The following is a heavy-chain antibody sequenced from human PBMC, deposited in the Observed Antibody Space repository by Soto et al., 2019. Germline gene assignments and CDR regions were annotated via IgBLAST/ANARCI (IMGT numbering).Heavy chain of an antibody. Sequence: DGFMILWSTRAEFPVSASYLDWVRQAPGKGLEWVGRIKNRANSYTTQYAASVKGRVTSSRDDSKNSVYLQMSSLKTEDTAVYYCTRAPSYYGSGSYHWGQGILFTV. J-gene: IGHJ4*02. CDR2: IKNRANSYTT. D-gene: IGHD3-10*01. CDR1: EFPVSASY. CDR3: TRAPSYYGSGSYH. V-gene: IGHV3-72*01.